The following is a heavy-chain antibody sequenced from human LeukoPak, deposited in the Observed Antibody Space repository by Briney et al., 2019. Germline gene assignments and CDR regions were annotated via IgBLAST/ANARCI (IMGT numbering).Heavy chain of an antibody. V-gene: IGHV1-2*02. CDR2: INPNSGGT. D-gene: IGHD2-15*01. J-gene: IGHJ4*02. CDR3: LRDLRYCSGDSCYYVDY. Sequence: ASVKVSCKASGYTFTGYYMHWVRQAPGQGLEWMGWINPNSGGTNFARKFQGRVTMTRDTSISTAYVELSSLRSDDTAVYYCLRDLRYCSGDSCYYVDYWGQGTLVTVSS. CDR1: GYTFTGYY.